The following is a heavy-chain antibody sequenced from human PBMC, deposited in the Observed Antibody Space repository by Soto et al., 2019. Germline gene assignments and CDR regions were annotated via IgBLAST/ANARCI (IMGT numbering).Heavy chain of an antibody. Sequence: QVQLVQSGAEVKKPGASVKVSCKASGYIFTDYYMHWVRQAPGQELGWMGRINPNSGGTNYAQKFQGRVTMTRDTSIRTAYTELSSLRSEDTATYYWARRRGSGWFDPWGQGTLVTVSS. CDR1: GYIFTDYY. CDR3: ARRRGSGWFDP. CDR2: INPNSGGT. D-gene: IGHD3-3*01. V-gene: IGHV1-2*06. J-gene: IGHJ5*02.